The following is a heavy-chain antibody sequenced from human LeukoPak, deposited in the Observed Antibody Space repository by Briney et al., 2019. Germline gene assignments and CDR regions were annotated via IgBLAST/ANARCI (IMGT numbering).Heavy chain of an antibody. CDR3: ARDGEAYGWNYAFDY. J-gene: IGHJ4*02. Sequence: GGSLRLSCAASGFTFNNYWMTWVRQAPGKGLEWVVNIKQDGSEKDYVDSVKARFTTSRDNAKNSLYLQMNSLRAEDTAVYYCARDGEAYGWNYAFDYWGQGTLVTVSS. CDR2: IKQDGSEK. D-gene: IGHD1-7*01. V-gene: IGHV3-7*01. CDR1: GFTFNNYW.